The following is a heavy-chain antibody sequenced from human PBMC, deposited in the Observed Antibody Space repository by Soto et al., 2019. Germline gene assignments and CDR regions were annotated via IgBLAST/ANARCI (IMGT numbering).Heavy chain of an antibody. CDR2: IIPIFGTA. V-gene: IGHV1-69*01. Sequence: QVQLVQSGAEVKKPGSSVKVSCKASGGTFSSYAISWVRQAPGQGLEWMGGIIPIFGTANYAQKFQGRVTITPGESTSTAYMELSSLRSEDTAVYYCAGGDYGYCSSTSCYSSPYSYYGMDVWGQGTTVTVSS. J-gene: IGHJ6*02. D-gene: IGHD2-2*02. CDR3: AGGDYGYCSSTSCYSSPYSYYGMDV. CDR1: GGTFSSYA.